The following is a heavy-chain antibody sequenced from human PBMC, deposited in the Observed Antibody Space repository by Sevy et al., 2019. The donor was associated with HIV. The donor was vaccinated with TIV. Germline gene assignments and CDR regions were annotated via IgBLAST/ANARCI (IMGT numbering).Heavy chain of an antibody. Sequence: SETLSLTCSVSGGSVSRHSYYWTWIRQHPGKGLEWIGYIHYSGRTYYNPSLKSRVTISLDTSKNRFSLRLGSVTAAYTAVYYCARDHGYSNGWFPYYYYYGMDVWGPGTTVTVSS. CDR1: GGSVSRHSYY. J-gene: IGHJ6*02. D-gene: IGHD6-19*01. CDR3: ARDHGYSNGWFPYYYYYGMDV. CDR2: IHYSGRT. V-gene: IGHV4-31*03.